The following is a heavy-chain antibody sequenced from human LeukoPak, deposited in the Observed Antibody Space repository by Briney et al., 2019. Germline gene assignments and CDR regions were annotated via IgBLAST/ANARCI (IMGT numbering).Heavy chain of an antibody. V-gene: IGHV1-8*03. D-gene: IGHD3-3*01. J-gene: IGHJ3*02. Sequence: GASVKVSCKASGYTFTSYDINWVRQATGQGLEWMGWMNPNSGNTGYAQKFQGRVTITRNTSISTAYMELSSLRSEDTAVYYCARGRGMYYDFWSGYSPLRDAFDIWGQGTMVTVSS. CDR1: GYTFTSYD. CDR2: MNPNSGNT. CDR3: ARGRGMYYDFWSGYSPLRDAFDI.